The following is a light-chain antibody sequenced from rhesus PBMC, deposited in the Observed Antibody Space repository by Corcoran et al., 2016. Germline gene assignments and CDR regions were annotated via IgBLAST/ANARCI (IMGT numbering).Light chain of an antibody. V-gene: IGKV1-94*01. J-gene: IGKJ4*01. CDR2: AAS. Sequence: DIQMTQSPSSLSVSVGDRVTVTCRASQDINKELSWYQQKPGKAPQLLIYAASSLQTGGSSRFSGSGSGTDYTLTISSLQPEDVATYYCLQDYTTPLTFGGGTKVEIK. CDR3: LQDYTTPLT. CDR1: QDINKE.